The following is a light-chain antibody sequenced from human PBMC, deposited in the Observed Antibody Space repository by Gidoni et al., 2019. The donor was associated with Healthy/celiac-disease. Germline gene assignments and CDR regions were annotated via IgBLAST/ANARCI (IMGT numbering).Light chain of an antibody. CDR1: SANIGAGYD. V-gene: IGLV1-40*01. CDR3: QSFDSSLRCYYV. J-gene: IGLJ1*01. CDR2: GNS. Sequence: SVLTQPPSVSGAPGQRVTISCTGSSANIGAGYDVHWYQQLPGTAPTLLIYGNSHRPSGVPHLLAGSNSGTSASLAITGLHAEDDADYYCQSFDSSLRCYYVFVTGTKVTVL.